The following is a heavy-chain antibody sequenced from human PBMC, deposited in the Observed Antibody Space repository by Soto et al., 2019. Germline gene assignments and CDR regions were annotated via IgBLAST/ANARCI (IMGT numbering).Heavy chain of an antibody. CDR3: ARGRGAAADYFDL. J-gene: IGHJ4*02. CDR1: GFTFSDYY. CDR2: ISSSTSHT. V-gene: IGHV3-11*05. Sequence: QVQLVESGGGLVKPGGSLRLSCAVSGFTFSDYYMTWIRQAPGTGLEWVSYISSSTSHTNYADSVKGRFTISRDNAKNSLFLQRNSLRDEDTAVYYCARGRGAAADYFDLWGQRTLVTVSS. D-gene: IGHD6-13*01.